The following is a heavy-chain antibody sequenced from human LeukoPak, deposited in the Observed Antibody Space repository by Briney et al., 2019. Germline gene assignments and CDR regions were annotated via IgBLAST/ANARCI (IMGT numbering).Heavy chain of an antibody. CDR3: ARADYYGSGSYSLMYYFDY. J-gene: IGHJ4*02. CDR1: GGSISSYY. V-gene: IGHV4-59*08. D-gene: IGHD3-10*01. Sequence: ASETLSLTCTVSGGSISSYYWSWIRQPPGKGLEWIGYIYYSGSTNYNPSLKSRVTISVDTSKNQFSLKLSSVTAADTAVYYCARADYYGSGSYSLMYYFDYWGQGTLVTVSS. CDR2: IYYSGST.